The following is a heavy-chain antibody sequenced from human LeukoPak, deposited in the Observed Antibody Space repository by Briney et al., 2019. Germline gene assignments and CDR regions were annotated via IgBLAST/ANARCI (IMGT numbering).Heavy chain of an antibody. Sequence: LETLSLTCTVSGGSISSSSYYWGWIRQPPGKGLEWIGNIYFSGSTYYNPSLKSRVTIFVGTSKNQFSLNLSSVTAADTAVYYCARRGLYGSGTYNFDYWGQGTLVTVSS. CDR2: IYFSGST. CDR3: ARRGLYGSGTYNFDY. J-gene: IGHJ4*02. V-gene: IGHV4-39*01. CDR1: GGSISSSSYY. D-gene: IGHD3-10*01.